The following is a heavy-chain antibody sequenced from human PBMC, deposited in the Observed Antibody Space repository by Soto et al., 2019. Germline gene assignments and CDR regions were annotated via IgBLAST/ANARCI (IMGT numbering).Heavy chain of an antibody. J-gene: IGHJ4*02. V-gene: IGHV1-3*04. D-gene: IGHD4-4*01. CDR1: GYTFTTYA. CDR3: ARDDYNEVHFDF. CDR2: IVTGTGST. Sequence: ASVKVSCKASGYTFTTYAMHWVRQAPGQRLEWMGWIVTGTGSTRYSQNFQGRVSITRDTSASTAYMELSSLRSEDTAIYYCARDDYNEVHFDFWGQGTQVTVSS.